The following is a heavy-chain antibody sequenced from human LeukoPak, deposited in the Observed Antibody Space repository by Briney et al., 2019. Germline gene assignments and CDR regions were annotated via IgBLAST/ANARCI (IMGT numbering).Heavy chain of an antibody. J-gene: IGHJ4*02. CDR1: GGSINNVVYY. V-gene: IGHV4-39*01. Sequence: SETLSLPCSVSGGSINNVVYYWDWIRQPPGKALEWIGDIYQTGTTYYNPSFESRVTISADTSNNQVSLKMNAVTAADTAVYYCARRRGSSSGGPFDYWGRGTLVIVSS. D-gene: IGHD6-25*01. CDR3: ARRRGSSSGGPFDY. CDR2: IYQTGTT.